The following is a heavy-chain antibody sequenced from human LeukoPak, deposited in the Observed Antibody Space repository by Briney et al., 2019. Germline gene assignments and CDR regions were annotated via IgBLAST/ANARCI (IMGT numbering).Heavy chain of an antibody. D-gene: IGHD6-13*01. CDR2: INWNGGST. V-gene: IGHV3-20*04. CDR3: ASLGSSWPKNYYYYYMDV. J-gene: IGHJ6*03. CDR1: GFTFDDYG. Sequence: GGSLRLSCAASGFTFDDYGMSWVRQAPGKGLEWVSGINWNGGSTGYADSVKGRFTISRDNAKNSLYLQMNSLRAENTALYYCASLGSSWPKNYYYYYMDVWGKGTTVTVSS.